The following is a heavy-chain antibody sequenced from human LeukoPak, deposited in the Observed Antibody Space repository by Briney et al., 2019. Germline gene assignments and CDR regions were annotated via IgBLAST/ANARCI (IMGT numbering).Heavy chain of an antibody. J-gene: IGHJ3*02. CDR1: GGTFSSYA. CDR2: IIPIFGTA. D-gene: IGHD2-21*02. CDR3: ARGGRDCGGDCYVAAFDI. Sequence: SVKVSCKASGGTFSSYAISWVRQAPGQGLEWMGGIIPIFGTANYAQKFQGRVTITADESTSTAYMELSSLRSEDTAVYYCARGGRDCGGDCYVAAFDIWAKGQWSPSLQ. V-gene: IGHV1-69*13.